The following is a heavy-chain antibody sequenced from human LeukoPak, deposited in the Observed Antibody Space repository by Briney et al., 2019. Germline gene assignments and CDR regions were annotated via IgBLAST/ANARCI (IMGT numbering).Heavy chain of an antibody. J-gene: IGHJ4*02. V-gene: IGHV4-39*01. Sequence: KPSETLSLTCTVSGGSISTYYWGWIRQPPGKGLEWIGSISYSGSTYYNPSLKSRVTISVDTSKNQFSLKLSSVTAADTAVYYCARLTPYSGSPLGDYWGQGTLVTVSS. CDR2: ISYSGST. D-gene: IGHD1-26*01. CDR1: GGSISTYY. CDR3: ARLTPYSGSPLGDY.